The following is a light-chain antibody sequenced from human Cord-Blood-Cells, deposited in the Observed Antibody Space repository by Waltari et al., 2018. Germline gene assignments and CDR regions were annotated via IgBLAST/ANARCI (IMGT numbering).Light chain of an antibody. V-gene: IGLV2-14*01. J-gene: IGLJ1*01. Sequence: QSALTQPASVSGSPGQSITITCTGTSSDVGGYNYVSWYQQHPGKAPKLMIYEVSNQPSGVSNRVSGSKSGNTASLTISGLRAEDEADYYCSSYTSSNTLYVFGTGTKVTVL. CDR2: EVS. CDR3: SSYTSSNTLYV. CDR1: SSDVGGYNY.